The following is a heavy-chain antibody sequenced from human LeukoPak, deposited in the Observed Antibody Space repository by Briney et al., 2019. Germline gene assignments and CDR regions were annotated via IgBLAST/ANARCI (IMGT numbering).Heavy chain of an antibody. CDR1: GGSISSSSYY. D-gene: IGHD6-13*01. Sequence: SETLSLTCTVSGGSISSSSYYWGWIRQPPGKGLEWIGSIYYSGSTYYNPSLKSRVTISVDTSKNQFSLELSPVTAADTAVYYCARHSSSSSPGGKVKYWGQGTLVTVSS. CDR2: IYYSGST. J-gene: IGHJ4*02. CDR3: ARHSSSSSPGGKVKY. V-gene: IGHV4-39*01.